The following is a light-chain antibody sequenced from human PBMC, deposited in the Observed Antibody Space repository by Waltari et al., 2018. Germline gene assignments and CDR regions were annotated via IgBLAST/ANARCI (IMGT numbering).Light chain of an antibody. CDR1: QGISNW. V-gene: IGKV1-12*01. CDR2: PSS. CDR3: QQANSFPLT. Sequence: DIQMTPSPSSVSSSVGDRVTITGRASQGISNWLAWDQQKPGKDPKLLIYPSSSVQTGVPPRFSGSGSGTEVTLTISSLQPEDFATYYCQQANSFPLTFGPGTKVDIK. J-gene: IGKJ3*01.